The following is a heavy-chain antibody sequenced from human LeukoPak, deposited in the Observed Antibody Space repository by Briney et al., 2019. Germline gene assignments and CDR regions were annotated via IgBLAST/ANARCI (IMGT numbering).Heavy chain of an antibody. CDR3: AREDTAMAYFDY. D-gene: IGHD5-18*01. CDR2: INHSGST. Sequence: SGTLSLTCAVYGGSFSGYYWSWIRQPPGKGLEWIGEINHSGSTNYNPSLKSRVTISVDTSKNQFSLKLSSVTAADTAVYYCAREDTAMAYFDYWGQGTLVTVSS. CDR1: GGSFSGYY. J-gene: IGHJ4*02. V-gene: IGHV4-34*01.